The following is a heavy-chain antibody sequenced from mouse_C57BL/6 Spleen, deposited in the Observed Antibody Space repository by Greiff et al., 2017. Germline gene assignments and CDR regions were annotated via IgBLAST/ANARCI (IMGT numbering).Heavy chain of an antibody. D-gene: IGHD2-3*01. J-gene: IGHJ2*01. CDR2: INPSNGGT. CDR3: ARSDGYSYYFDD. Sequence: QVQLQQPGTELVKPGASVKLSCKASGYTFTSYWLHWVKQRPGQGLEWIGNINPSNGGTNYNEKFKSKATLTVDKSSSTAYMQLSSLTSEDSAVYYCARSDGYSYYFDDWGQGTTLTVSS. V-gene: IGHV1-53*01. CDR1: GYTFTSYW.